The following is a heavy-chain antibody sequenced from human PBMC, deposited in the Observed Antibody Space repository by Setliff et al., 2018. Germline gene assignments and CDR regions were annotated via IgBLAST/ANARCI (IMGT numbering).Heavy chain of an antibody. Sequence: ASVKVSCKASGYIFAGYYMHWVRQTPGQGLEWMGRINPIGGGADYAQKFQGRVTMTRDASITTGYMVLNSLRSDDTAVYYCAKDLNRWFGEFAFDMWGQGTMVTVSS. V-gene: IGHV1-2*02. D-gene: IGHD3-10*01. CDR2: INPIGGGA. J-gene: IGHJ3*02. CDR1: GYIFAGYY. CDR3: AKDLNRWFGEFAFDM.